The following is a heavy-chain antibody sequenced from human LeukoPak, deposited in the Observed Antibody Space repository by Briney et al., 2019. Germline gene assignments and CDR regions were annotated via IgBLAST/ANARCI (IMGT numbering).Heavy chain of an antibody. CDR3: ARRHYYGSGSYPPFDY. J-gene: IGHJ4*02. V-gene: IGHV4-39*01. Sequence: PSETLSLTCTVSGGSISSSSYYWGWIRQPPGKGLEWIGSIYYSGSTYYNPSLKSRGTISVDTSKNQFSLKLSSVTAADAAVYYCARRHYYGSGSYPPFDYWGQGTLVTVSS. CDR1: GGSISSSSYY. D-gene: IGHD3-10*01. CDR2: IYYSGST.